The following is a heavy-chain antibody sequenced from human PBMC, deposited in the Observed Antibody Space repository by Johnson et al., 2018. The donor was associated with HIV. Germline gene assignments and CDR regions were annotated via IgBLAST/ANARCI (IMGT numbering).Heavy chain of an antibody. CDR3: ARDRAWGDNVVVAAYGAFDI. V-gene: IGHV3-30*04. D-gene: IGHD2-15*01. J-gene: IGHJ3*02. CDR2: ISYDGSNK. Sequence: QVQLVESGGGVVQPGRSLRLSCAASGFTFSSYAMHWVRQAPGKGLEWVAVISYDGSNKYYADSVKGRFTISRDNSKNTLYLQMNSLRAEDTALYYCARDRAWGDNVVVAAYGAFDIWGQGTMVTVSS. CDR1: GFTFSSYA.